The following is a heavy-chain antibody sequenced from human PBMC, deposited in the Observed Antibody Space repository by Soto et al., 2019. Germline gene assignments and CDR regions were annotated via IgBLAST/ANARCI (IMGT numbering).Heavy chain of an antibody. V-gene: IGHV1-69*13. CDR3: ARGVVVVAASQLGWFDP. Sequence: SVKVSCKASGGTFSRDAISWVRQAPGQGLEWMGGIIPMFGTAKYVQKFQGRLTITADESTTTAYMELRSLRSDDTAVYYCARGVVVVAASQLGWFDPWGQGTLV. CDR2: IIPMFGTA. CDR1: GGTFSRDA. J-gene: IGHJ5*02. D-gene: IGHD2-15*01.